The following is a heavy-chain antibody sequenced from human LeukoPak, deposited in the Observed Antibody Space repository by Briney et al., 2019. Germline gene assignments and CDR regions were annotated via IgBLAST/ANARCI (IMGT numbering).Heavy chain of an antibody. V-gene: IGHV3-23*01. CDR3: ARDGTRVVPERNAIFWFDP. CDR2: ISGSGGSA. J-gene: IGHJ5*02. D-gene: IGHD3-9*01. CDR1: GFTFSSYA. Sequence: GGSLRLSCAASGFTFSSYAMSWVRQAPGKGLEWVSAISGSGGSAYYADSVKGRFTISRDNSKNTLYLQMNSLRAEDTAVYYCARDGTRVVPERNAIFWFDPWGQGTLVTVSS.